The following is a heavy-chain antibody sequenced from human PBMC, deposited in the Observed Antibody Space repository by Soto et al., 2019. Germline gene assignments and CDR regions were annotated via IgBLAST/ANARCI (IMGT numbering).Heavy chain of an antibody. J-gene: IGHJ1*01. D-gene: IGHD2-21*02. CDR1: GFTFSSYA. Sequence: QVQLVESGGGVVQPGRSLRLSCAASGFTFSSYAMHWVRQAPGKGLEWVAVISYDGSNKYYADSVKGRFTISRDNSTNTLYLQMNSRRAEDTAVYYCASPPLYYCGGDCYSYFQHWGQGTLVTVSS. V-gene: IGHV3-30-3*01. CDR3: ASPPLYYCGGDCYSYFQH. CDR2: ISYDGSNK.